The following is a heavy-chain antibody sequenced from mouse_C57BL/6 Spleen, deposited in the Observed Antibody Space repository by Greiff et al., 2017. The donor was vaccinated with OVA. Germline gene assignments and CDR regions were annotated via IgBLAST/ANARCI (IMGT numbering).Heavy chain of an antibody. CDR3: AREGITTVSSGGY. CDR2: IYPGSGST. D-gene: IGHD1-1*01. V-gene: IGHV1-55*01. CDR1: GYTFTSYW. Sequence: QVQLQQSGAELVKPGASVKMSCKASGYTFTSYWITWVKQRPGQGLEWIGDIYPGSGSTNYNEKFKSKATLTVDTSSSTAYMQLSSLTSEDSAVYYCAREGITTVSSGGYWGQGTTLTVSS. J-gene: IGHJ2*01.